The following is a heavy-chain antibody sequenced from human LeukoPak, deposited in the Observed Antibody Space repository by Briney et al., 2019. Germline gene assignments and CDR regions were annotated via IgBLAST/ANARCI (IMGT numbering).Heavy chain of an antibody. Sequence: GASVKVSCKASGYIFTDYYMHWVRRAPGQGLEWMGWINPTSGGTKYAQKFQGRVTMTRDTSISTAYMELSRLRSDDTAVYYCARSQWLIDASIDYWGQGTLVTVSS. CDR1: GYIFTDYY. CDR2: INPTSGGT. V-gene: IGHV1-2*02. D-gene: IGHD6-19*01. J-gene: IGHJ4*02. CDR3: ARSQWLIDASIDY.